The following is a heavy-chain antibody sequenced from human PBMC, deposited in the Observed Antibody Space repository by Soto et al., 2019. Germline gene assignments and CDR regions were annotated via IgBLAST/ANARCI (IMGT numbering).Heavy chain of an antibody. D-gene: IGHD4-17*01. CDR1: GGSISSSSYY. CDR2: IYYSGST. V-gene: IGHV4-39*01. CDR3: ARHGRRSTVTTWNAFDI. J-gene: IGHJ3*02. Sequence: PSETLSLTCTVSGGSISSSSYYWGWIRQPPGKGLEWIGSIYYSGSTYYNPSLKSRVTISVDTPKNQFSLKLSSVTAADTAVYYCARHGRRSTVTTWNAFDIWGQGTMVTVSS.